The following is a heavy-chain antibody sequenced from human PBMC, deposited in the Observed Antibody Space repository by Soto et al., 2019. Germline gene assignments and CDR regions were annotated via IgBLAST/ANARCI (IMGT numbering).Heavy chain of an antibody. J-gene: IGHJ4*02. CDR3: AKRWVDTAMVATYYFDY. CDR2: ISGSGGST. CDR1: GFTFSSYA. V-gene: IGHV3-23*01. Sequence: GGSLRLSCAACGFTFSSYAMICVCQAPGNGLERVSAISGSGGSTYYADSVKGRFTISRDNSKNTLYLQMNSLRAEDTFVNYCAKRWVDTAMVATYYFDYWGQGT. D-gene: IGHD5-18*01.